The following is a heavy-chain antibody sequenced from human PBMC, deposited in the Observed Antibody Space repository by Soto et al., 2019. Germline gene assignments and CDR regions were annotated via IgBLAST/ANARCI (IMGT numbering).Heavy chain of an antibody. J-gene: IGHJ4*02. Sequence: QVQLVESGGGVVQPGRSLRLSCAASGFTFSSYGMHWVRQAPGKGLEWVAVIWYDGSNKYYADSVKGRFTISRDNSKNTLDLQMNSLRAEDTAVYYCARDRLGQVDYWGQGTLVTVSS. CDR3: ARDRLGQVDY. CDR2: IWYDGSNK. CDR1: GFTFSSYG. D-gene: IGHD3-22*01. V-gene: IGHV3-33*01.